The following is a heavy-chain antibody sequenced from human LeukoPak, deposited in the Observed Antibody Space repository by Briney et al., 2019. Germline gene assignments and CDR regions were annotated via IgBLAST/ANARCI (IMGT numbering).Heavy chain of an antibody. D-gene: IGHD6-19*01. V-gene: IGHV1-69*13. CDR2: IIPIFGTA. CDR1: GYTFTGYY. Sequence: SVKVSCKASGYTFTGYYMHWVRQAPGQGLEWMGGIIPIFGTANYAQKFQGRVTITADESTSTAYMELSSLRSEDTAVYYCARKSGWYGILGDYFDYWGQGTLVTVSS. J-gene: IGHJ4*02. CDR3: ARKSGWYGILGDYFDY.